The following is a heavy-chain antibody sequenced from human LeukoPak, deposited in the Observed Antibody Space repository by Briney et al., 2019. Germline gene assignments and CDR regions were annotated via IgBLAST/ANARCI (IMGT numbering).Heavy chain of an antibody. V-gene: IGHV1-46*01. Sequence: GASVKVSCKASGYTFTSYYMHWVRQAPGQGLEWMGIINPSGSSTNYAQKFRGRVTMTRDTSTTTVYMELSSLRSEDTAVYYCAREESGGYFDYGGQGTLVTVSS. CDR1: GYTFTSYY. CDR3: AREESGGYFDY. CDR2: INPSGSST. J-gene: IGHJ4*02. D-gene: IGHD2-8*02.